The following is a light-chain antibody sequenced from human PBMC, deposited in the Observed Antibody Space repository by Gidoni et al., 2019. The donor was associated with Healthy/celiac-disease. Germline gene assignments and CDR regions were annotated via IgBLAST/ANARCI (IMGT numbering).Light chain of an antibody. CDR3: QSYDSSLSGPWV. CDR2: GNS. CDR1: SSNIGAGYD. J-gene: IGLJ3*02. Sequence: QSVLTQPPSVSGAPGQTVPISCTGSSSNIGAGYDVHWYQQLPGTAPKLLIYGNSNRPSGVPDRFSGSKSGTSAYLAITGLQAEDEADYYCQSYDSSLSGPWVFGGGTKLTVI. V-gene: IGLV1-40*01.